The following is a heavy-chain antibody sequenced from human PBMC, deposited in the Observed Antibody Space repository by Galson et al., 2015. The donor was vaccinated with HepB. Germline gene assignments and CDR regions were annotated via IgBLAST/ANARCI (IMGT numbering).Heavy chain of an antibody. J-gene: IGHJ5*02. CDR3: ARAYSSGWYWFDP. D-gene: IGHD6-19*01. V-gene: IGHV3-66*01. CDR2: IYSGGGT. CDR1: GFTVTSNY. Sequence: SLRLSCAASGFTVTSNYMSWVRQAPGKGLEWVSLIYSGGGTNYADSVKGRFTISRDNSKNTLYLQMNSLRVEDTAVYYCARAYSSGWYWFDPWGPGTLVTVSS.